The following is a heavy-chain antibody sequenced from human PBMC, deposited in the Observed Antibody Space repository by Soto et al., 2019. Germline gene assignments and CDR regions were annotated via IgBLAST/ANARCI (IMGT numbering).Heavy chain of an antibody. CDR1: GFTSWDYH. D-gene: IGHD2-2*02. CDR2: ISRSGSPI. V-gene: IGHV3-11*01. Sequence: GGSLRLSCAASGFTSWDYHMSWIRQAPGKGLEWVSYISRSGSPIYYADSVKGRFTISRDNAENSLYLQMNSLRAEDTAVYYCVREGRSSTSCDTGCAFDIWGQGTMVTVSS. CDR3: VREGRSSTSCDTGCAFDI. J-gene: IGHJ3*02.